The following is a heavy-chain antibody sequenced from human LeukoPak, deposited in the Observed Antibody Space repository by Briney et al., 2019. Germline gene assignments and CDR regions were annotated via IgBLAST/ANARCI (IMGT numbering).Heavy chain of an antibody. Sequence: ASVKVSCKASGGTFSSYAISWVRQAPEQGLEWMGGIIPIFGTANYAQKFQGRVTITADESTSTAYMELSSLRSEDTAVYYCARGGDPLQLERREDGYYYMDVWGKGTTVTVSS. CDR3: ARGGDPLQLERREDGYYYMDV. CDR1: GGTFSSYA. D-gene: IGHD1-1*01. J-gene: IGHJ6*03. V-gene: IGHV1-69*13. CDR2: IIPIFGTA.